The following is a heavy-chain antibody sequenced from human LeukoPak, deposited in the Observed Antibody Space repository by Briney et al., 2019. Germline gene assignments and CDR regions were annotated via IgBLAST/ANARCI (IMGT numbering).Heavy chain of an antibody. CDR2: INAGNGNT. D-gene: IGHD2-2*01. V-gene: IGHV1-3*01. Sequence: ASVKVSCKASGYTFTSYAMHWVRQAPGQRLKWMGWINAGNGNTKYSQKFQGRVTITRDTSASTAYMELSSLRSEDTAVYYCARGSIVVVPAALEFDYWGQGTLVTVSS. CDR1: GYTFTSYA. CDR3: ARGSIVVVPAALEFDY. J-gene: IGHJ4*02.